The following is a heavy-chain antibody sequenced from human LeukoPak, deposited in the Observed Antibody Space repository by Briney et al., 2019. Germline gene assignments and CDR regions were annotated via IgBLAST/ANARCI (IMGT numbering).Heavy chain of an antibody. CDR1: GGSIGSNF. V-gene: IGHV4-59*01. Sequence: SETLSLTCTVSGGSIGSNFWTWIRQPPGRGLEWIGHIYYSGSTNYNPSLKSRVTISVDTSKNQFSLKLSSVTAADTAVYYCARDISTGPRRDWFDPWGQGTLVTVAS. CDR3: ARDISTGPRRDWFDP. J-gene: IGHJ5*02. CDR2: IYYSGST. D-gene: IGHD4-17*01.